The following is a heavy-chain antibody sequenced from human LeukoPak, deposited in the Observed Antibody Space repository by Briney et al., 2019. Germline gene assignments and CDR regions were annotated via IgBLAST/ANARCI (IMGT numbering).Heavy chain of an antibody. Sequence: KPSETLSLTCAVYGGSFSGYYWSWIRQPPGKGLEWIGEINHNGSTNYNPSLKSRVTISVDTSKNQFSLKLSSVTAADTAVYYCARSPLNYYDSSGYYLWGQGTLVTVSS. J-gene: IGHJ5*02. D-gene: IGHD3-22*01. CDR2: INHNGST. CDR3: ARSPLNYYDSSGYYL. V-gene: IGHV4-34*01. CDR1: GGSFSGYY.